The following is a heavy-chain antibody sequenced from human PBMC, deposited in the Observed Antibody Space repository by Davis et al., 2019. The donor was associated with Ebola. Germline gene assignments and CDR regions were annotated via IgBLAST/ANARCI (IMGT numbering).Heavy chain of an antibody. J-gene: IGHJ5*02. CDR2: INPNSGGT. Sequence: ASVKVSCKASGYTFTGYYMHWVRQAPGQGLEWMGWINPNSGGTNYAQKFQGRVTMTRDTSISTAYMELSRLRSDDTAVYYCAREVPYCSSTSCYRGWFDPWGQGTLVTVSS. CDR3: AREVPYCSSTSCYRGWFDP. D-gene: IGHD2-2*01. CDR1: GYTFTGYY. V-gene: IGHV1-2*02.